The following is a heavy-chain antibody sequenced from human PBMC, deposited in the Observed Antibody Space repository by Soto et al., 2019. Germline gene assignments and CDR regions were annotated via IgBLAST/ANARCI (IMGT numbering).Heavy chain of an antibody. CDR2: IFSTDEK. V-gene: IGHV2-26*01. CDR1: GFSLSNARMA. Sequence: QVTLKESGPVMVKATETLAVTCTVSGFSLSNARMAVSWIRQPPGKALEWLAHIFSTDEKSYNTSLKTRLTISKDTSRSQVVLTMTNVDPVDTATYYCERFTMLRGELSNYYYGMDVWGQGTTVTVSS. J-gene: IGHJ6*02. CDR3: ERFTMLRGELSNYYYGMDV. D-gene: IGHD3-10*01.